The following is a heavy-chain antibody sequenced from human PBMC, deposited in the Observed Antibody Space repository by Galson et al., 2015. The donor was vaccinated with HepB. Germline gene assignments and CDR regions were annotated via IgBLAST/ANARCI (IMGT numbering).Heavy chain of an antibody. CDR3: ARGELSYQLSTFDY. D-gene: IGHD2-2*01. V-gene: IGHV4-59*01. CDR2: IYCSGST. J-gene: IGHJ4*02. Sequence: SETLSLTCTVSGGSISSYYWSWIRQPPGKGLEWIGYIYCSGSTNCNPSLKSRITISVDTSKNQFSLKLSSVTAADTAVYYCARGELSYQLSTFDYWGQGTLVTVSS. CDR1: GGSISSYY.